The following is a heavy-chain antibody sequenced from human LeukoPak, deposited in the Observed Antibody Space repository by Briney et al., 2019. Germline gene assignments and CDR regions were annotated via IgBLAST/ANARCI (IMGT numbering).Heavy chain of an antibody. CDR3: AKMGTTIGAS. V-gene: IGHV3-53*01. D-gene: IGHD1-1*01. CDR2: IYSAGTT. CDR1: GFTVTTNH. Sequence: PGGSLRLSCAASGFTVTTNHMSWVRQAPGEGLEWVSAIYSAGTTYYTDSVKGRFTISRDNARNTLYLQMNSLRAEDTAVYYCAKMGTTIGASWGQGTQVTVSS. J-gene: IGHJ5*02.